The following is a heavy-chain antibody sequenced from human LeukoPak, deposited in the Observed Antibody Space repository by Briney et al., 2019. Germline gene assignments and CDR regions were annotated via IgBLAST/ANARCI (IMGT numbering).Heavy chain of an antibody. V-gene: IGHV4-59*01. CDR2: IYYGWGT. D-gene: IGHD2-21*01. CDR3: ARSGELVMRFYYYYGMGV. J-gene: IGHJ6*02. CDR1: GGSISSYY. Sequence: SETLSLTCTVSGGSISSYYWSWLPQPPGKGREGIGYIYYGWGTNYHPSLNSRVTISVDTSKNQVSLKLSSVTAADTAVYYCARSGELVMRFYYYYGMGVWGQGTTVTVSS.